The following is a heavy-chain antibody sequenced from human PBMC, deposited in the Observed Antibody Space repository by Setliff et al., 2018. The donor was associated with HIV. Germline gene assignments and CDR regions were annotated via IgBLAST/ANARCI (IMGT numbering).Heavy chain of an antibody. CDR2: INHDGSII. V-gene: IGHV3-74*03. CDR3: ATIPWGLFDY. J-gene: IGHJ4*02. D-gene: IGHD7-27*01. CDR1: KFPLSDLWMYW. Sequence: GGSLRLSCADAKFPLSDLWMYWMHWIRQVPGKGLMWVAAINHDGSIIKYADSVKGRFTISRDEAKNTVYLQMNSLRGDDTAVYYCATIPWGLFDYWGQGKLVTVSS.